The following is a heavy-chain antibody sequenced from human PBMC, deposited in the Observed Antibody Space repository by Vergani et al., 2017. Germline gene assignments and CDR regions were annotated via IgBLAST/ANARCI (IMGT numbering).Heavy chain of an antibody. CDR3: ARVKTETNGRLEYYYGMDV. CDR1: GGSFTSYH. D-gene: IGHD2-8*01. J-gene: IGHJ6*02. CDR2: IDHTGRP. Sequence: QVQLQQWGGGLLKPSETLSLTCVVNGGSFTSYHWTWIRQSPGEGLEWVGDIDHTGRPDYNPSLKSRLTMSVDKSRNQFSLTLNSVTATDTAIYFCARVKTETNGRLEYYYGMDVWGQGTAVTVS. V-gene: IGHV4-34*01.